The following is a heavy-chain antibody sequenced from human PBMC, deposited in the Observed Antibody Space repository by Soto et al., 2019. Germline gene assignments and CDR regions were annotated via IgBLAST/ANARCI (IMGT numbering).Heavy chain of an antibody. V-gene: IGHV4-59*01. D-gene: IGHD1-26*01. CDR1: GGSISSYF. CDR3: ARGRGGTYDAFDI. J-gene: IGHJ3*02. CDR2: IFYSGTT. Sequence: QVQLQESGPRLVKPSETLSLTCTVSGGSISSYFWSWIRQSPGEGLERIGYIFYSGTTNYSPSLKSRVTMSLGTAKNQFSLNLTSVTAADTAVYYCARGRGGTYDAFDIWGQGTMVTVSS.